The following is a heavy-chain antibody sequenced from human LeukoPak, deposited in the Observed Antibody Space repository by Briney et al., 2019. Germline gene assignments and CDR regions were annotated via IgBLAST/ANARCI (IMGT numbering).Heavy chain of an antibody. V-gene: IGHV3-30*02. J-gene: IGHJ4*02. CDR2: IRYDGSNK. CDR1: GFTFSSYG. D-gene: IGHD2-2*01. CDR3: AKDFIPYCSSTSCSGYFDY. Sequence: PGGSLRLSCAASGFTFSSYGMHWVRQAPGKGLEWVAFIRYDGSNKYYADSVKGRFTISRDNSKNTLYLQMNSLRAEDTAVYYCAKDFIPYCSSTSCSGYFDYWGQGTLVTVSS.